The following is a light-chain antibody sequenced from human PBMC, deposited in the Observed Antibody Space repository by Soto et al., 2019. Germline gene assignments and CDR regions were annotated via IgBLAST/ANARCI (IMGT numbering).Light chain of an antibody. J-gene: IGKJ1*01. CDR3: HRYNSAPQT. CDR1: QGILDY. V-gene: IGKV1-27*01. CDR2: AAS. Sequence: DIQMTQSPSSLSASVGDRVTISCRASQGILDYLAWYQQKPGKAPKLLIYAASTLQSGVPSRFSGSGAGTAFTLTISGLQPEDVATYFCHRYNSAPQTFGPGAEVEIQ.